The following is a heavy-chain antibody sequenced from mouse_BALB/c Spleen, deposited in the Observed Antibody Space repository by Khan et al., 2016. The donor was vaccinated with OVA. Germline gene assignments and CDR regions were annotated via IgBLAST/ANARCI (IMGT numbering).Heavy chain of an antibody. CDR3: ARDGSCYNYAMDY. J-gene: IGHJ4*01. CDR1: GYSITSDYA. Sequence: EVQLVESGPGLVKPSQSLSLTCTVTGYSITSDYAWNWIRQFPGNKLEWMGYISSSGSTNYNPALNSRISITRDTSKNQFFLQLNSVTTEDTATYYCARDGSCYNYAMDYWGQGTSVTVSS. V-gene: IGHV3-2*02. D-gene: IGHD2-3*01. CDR2: ISSSGST.